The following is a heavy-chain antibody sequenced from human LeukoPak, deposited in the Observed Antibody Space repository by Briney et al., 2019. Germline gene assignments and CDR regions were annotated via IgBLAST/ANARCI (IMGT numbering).Heavy chain of an antibody. V-gene: IGHV1-3*01. D-gene: IGHD3-16*02. Sequence: GSSVKVSCKASGYTFTCYAMHWVRPAPAQRPEWMGWINSGKCNTKYSQKFQGRVTITRDTSASTAYMELSSLRSEDTAVYYCARAPYDYVWGSYRSNYFDYWGQGTLVTVSS. J-gene: IGHJ4*02. CDR2: INSGKCNT. CDR3: ARAPYDYVWGSYRSNYFDY. CDR1: GYTFTCYA.